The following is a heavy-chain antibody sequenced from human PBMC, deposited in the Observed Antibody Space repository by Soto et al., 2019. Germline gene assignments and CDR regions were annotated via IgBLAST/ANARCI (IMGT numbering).Heavy chain of an antibody. CDR1: GFTFTSYA. D-gene: IGHD3-22*01. V-gene: IGHV3-30-3*01. CDR2: ISYDGSSN. J-gene: IGHJ4*02. Sequence: QVQLVESGGGVVQPGKSLRLSCAASGFTFTSYAMHWVRQAPGKGLEWVAFISYDGSSNSYADSVKGRFTISRANSNNPLYLQMNSLRADDTAAYYCARSYYYDSSGHYSGPGYYFDYWGQGTLVTVSS. CDR3: ARSYYYDSSGHYSGPGYYFDY.